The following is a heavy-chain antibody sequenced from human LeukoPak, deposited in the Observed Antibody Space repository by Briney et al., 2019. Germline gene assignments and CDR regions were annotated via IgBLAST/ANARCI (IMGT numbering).Heavy chain of an antibody. J-gene: IGHJ4*02. CDR2: IKQGGSEK. D-gene: IGHD3-3*01. V-gene: IGHV3-7*01. CDR3: ARDTYYDFWSGYYSGGLDY. CDR1: GFTVSSNY. Sequence: GGSLRLSCAASGFTVSSNYMSWVRQAPGKGLEWVANIKQGGSEKYYVDSVKGRFTISRDNAKNSLYLQMNSLSAEDTAVYYCARDTYYDFWSGYYSGGLDYWGQGTLVTVSS.